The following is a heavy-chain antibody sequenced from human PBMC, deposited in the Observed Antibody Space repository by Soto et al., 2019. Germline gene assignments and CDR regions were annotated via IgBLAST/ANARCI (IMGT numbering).Heavy chain of an antibody. CDR2: IDPSDSYT. D-gene: IGHD2-2*01. CDR3: ARGPVVVPAASGFYYGMDV. Sequence: AESLDLSGRCSGSSFSIYLLSWVRQMPGKGLEWMGRIDPSDSYTNYSPSFQGHVTISADKSISTAYLQWSSLKASDTAMYYCARGPVVVPAASGFYYGMDVGGQGTTVT. CDR1: GSSFSIYL. J-gene: IGHJ6*02. V-gene: IGHV5-10-1*01.